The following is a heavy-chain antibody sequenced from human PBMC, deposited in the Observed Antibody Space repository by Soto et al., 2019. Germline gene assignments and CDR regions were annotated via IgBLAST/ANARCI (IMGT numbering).Heavy chain of an antibody. D-gene: IGHD2-2*01. V-gene: IGHV3-73*01. CDR3: TRQRLHCSSTSCHYWYFDL. Sequence: WGSLRLSCAASGFTFSGSAMHWVRQASGKGLEWVGRIRSKANSYATAYAASVKGRFTISRDDSKNTAYLQMNSLKTEDTAVYYCTRQRLHCSSTSCHYWYFDLWGRGTLVTVSS. J-gene: IGHJ2*01. CDR2: IRSKANSYAT. CDR1: GFTFSGSA.